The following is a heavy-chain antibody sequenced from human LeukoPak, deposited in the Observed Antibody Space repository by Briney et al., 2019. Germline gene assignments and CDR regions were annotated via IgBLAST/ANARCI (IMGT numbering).Heavy chain of an antibody. V-gene: IGHV3-11*01. Sequence: GGSLRLSCAASGFTFSDYYMSWIRQAPGKGLEWVSYISSSGTTIYYADSVKGRFTISRDNAKNSLCLQMNSLRAEDTAVYYCARDPITIFGVVDYWGQGTLVTVSS. CDR1: GFTFSDYY. CDR3: ARDPITIFGVVDY. D-gene: IGHD3-3*01. CDR2: ISSSGTTI. J-gene: IGHJ4*02.